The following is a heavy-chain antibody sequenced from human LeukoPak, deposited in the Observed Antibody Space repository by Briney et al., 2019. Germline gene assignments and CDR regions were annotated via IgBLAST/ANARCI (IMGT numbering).Heavy chain of an antibody. D-gene: IGHD6-19*01. V-gene: IGHV3-53*01. CDR2: IFSGGST. J-gene: IGHJ4*02. CDR3: ARDLKTSGWYGDFDY. CDR1: GFNVNRKH. Sequence: PGGSLRLSCVAPGFNVNRKHISRVPPTPGEGLGWVSAIFSGGSTFYAVSVTGRFTISRDNSKNTVYLEMNGLRAEDTAVYYCARDLKTSGWYGDFDYWGQGALVTVSS.